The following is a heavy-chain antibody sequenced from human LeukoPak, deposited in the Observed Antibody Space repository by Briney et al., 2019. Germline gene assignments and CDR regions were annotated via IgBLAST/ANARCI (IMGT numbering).Heavy chain of an antibody. CDR1: GFTFDDYA. V-gene: IGHV3-43D*03. CDR2: ISWDGGST. J-gene: IGHJ4*02. CDR3: AAYYYGSGRGFDY. D-gene: IGHD3-10*01. Sequence: GGSLRLSCAASGFTFDDYAMHWVRQAPGKGLEWVSLISWDGGSTYYADSVKGRFTISRDNSKNSLYLQMNSLRAEDTALYYCAAYYYGSGRGFDYWGQGTLVTVSS.